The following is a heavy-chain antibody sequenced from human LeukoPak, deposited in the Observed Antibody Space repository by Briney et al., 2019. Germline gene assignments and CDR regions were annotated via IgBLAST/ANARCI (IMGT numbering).Heavy chain of an antibody. CDR2: IYSGGST. V-gene: IGHV3-66*01. CDR1: GFTFSSYA. D-gene: IGHD6-6*01. Sequence: GGSLRLSCAASGFTFSSYAMSWVRQAPGKGLEWVSVIYSGGSTYYADSVKGRFTISRDNSKNTLYLQMNSLRAEDTAVYYRARAIAARPDAFDIWGQGTMVTVSS. J-gene: IGHJ3*02. CDR3: ARAIAARPDAFDI.